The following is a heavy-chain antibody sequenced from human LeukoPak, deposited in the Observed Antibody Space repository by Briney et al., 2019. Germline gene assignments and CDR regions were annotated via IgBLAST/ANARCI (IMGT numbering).Heavy chain of an antibody. Sequence: PSETLSLTCAVSGGSLSNGGYSWSCIQQPPGKGLEWIGYIYHSGSTYYNPSLKSRVTISVDRPKNQFSLKLSSVTAADTAVYYCARSPHPYYYYGMNVWGRGTTVTVSS. V-gene: IGHV4-30-2*01. J-gene: IGHJ6*04. CDR1: GGSLSNGGYS. CDR2: IYHSGST. CDR3: ARSPHPYYYYGMNV.